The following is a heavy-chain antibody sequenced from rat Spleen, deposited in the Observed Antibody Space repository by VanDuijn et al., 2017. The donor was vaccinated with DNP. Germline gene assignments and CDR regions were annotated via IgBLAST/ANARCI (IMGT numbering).Heavy chain of an antibody. V-gene: IGHV5S10*01. CDR2: ITYDGSKT. CDR1: GLTFSDYN. Sequence: EVQLVESGGGLVQPGRSLKLSCAASGLTFSDYNMAWVRQAPKKGLEWVATITYDGSKTYYRDSVKGRFTISRDNAKSTLYLQMDSLRSEDTATYYCITFEGRNAWGQGTSVTVSS. J-gene: IGHJ4*01. D-gene: IGHD1-11*01. CDR3: ITFEGRNA.